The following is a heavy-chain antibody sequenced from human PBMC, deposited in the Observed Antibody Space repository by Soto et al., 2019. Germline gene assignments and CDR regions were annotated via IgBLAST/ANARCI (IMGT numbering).Heavy chain of an antibody. CDR1: GFSLSSARMG. D-gene: IGHD6-13*01. CDR3: ARIWLWEAAAGTVLYYYGMDV. V-gene: IGHV2-26*01. J-gene: IGHJ6*02. Sequence: SGPTLVNPTETLTLTCTVSGFSLSSARMGVSWIRQPPGKALEWLAHIFSNDEKSYSTSLKSRLTISKDTSKSQVVLTMTNMDPVDTATYYCARIWLWEAAAGTVLYYYGMDVWGQGTTVTVSS. CDR2: IFSNDEK.